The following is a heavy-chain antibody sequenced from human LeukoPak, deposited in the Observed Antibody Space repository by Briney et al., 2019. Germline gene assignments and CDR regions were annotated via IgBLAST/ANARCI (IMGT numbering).Heavy chain of an antibody. V-gene: IGHV3-30*18. Sequence: GGSLRLSCAASGFTFSSYGMHWVRQAPGKGLEWVAVISYDGSNKYYADSVKGRFTISRDNSKNTLYLQMNSLRAEDTAVYYCAKGPYGDPLEWGYFDCWGQGTLVTVSS. CDR1: GFTFSSYG. J-gene: IGHJ4*02. D-gene: IGHD4-17*01. CDR2: ISYDGSNK. CDR3: AKGPYGDPLEWGYFDC.